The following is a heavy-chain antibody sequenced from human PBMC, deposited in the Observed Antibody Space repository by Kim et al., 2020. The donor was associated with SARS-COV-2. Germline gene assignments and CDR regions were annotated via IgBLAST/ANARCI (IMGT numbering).Heavy chain of an antibody. CDR3: ARVVYSSSWGWFDP. J-gene: IGHJ5*02. CDR1: GFTFSNSE. Sequence: GGSPRLSCAASGFTFSNSEMNWVRQAPGKGLEWVSYISSSGYTIYYADSVKGRFTISRDNAKNSLSLQMNSLRGEDTAVYYCARVVYSSSWGWFDPWGQGTLVTVSS. D-gene: IGHD6-13*01. CDR2: ISSSGYTI. V-gene: IGHV3-48*03.